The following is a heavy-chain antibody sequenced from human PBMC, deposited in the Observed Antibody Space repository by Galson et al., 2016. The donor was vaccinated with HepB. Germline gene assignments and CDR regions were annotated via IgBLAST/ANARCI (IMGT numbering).Heavy chain of an antibody. CDR1: GFTFSSYW. V-gene: IGHV4-38-2*02. CDR3: ARDSAEMSAYKTNFDH. Sequence: LRLSCAASGFTFSSYWMHWVRQAPGKGLEWIGSIYYRGNTFYNPSLKSRVTISINTSNNQFSLKLSSVTAADTAVYYCARDSAEMSAYKTNFDHWGQGTLVTVSS. D-gene: IGHD1-14*01. J-gene: IGHJ4*02. CDR2: IYYRGNT.